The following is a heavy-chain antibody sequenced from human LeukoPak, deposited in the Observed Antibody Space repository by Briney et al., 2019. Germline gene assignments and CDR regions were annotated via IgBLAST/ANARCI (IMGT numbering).Heavy chain of an antibody. CDR3: ARLDWSNYAIDY. Sequence: PSETLSLTCTVSGGSISSYYWSWIRLPPGKGLEWIGYINYSGRTNYNPALKSRVTISLDTSKNQLSLRLTSVTAADTAVYFWARLDWSNYAIDYWGQGTLVTVSS. V-gene: IGHV4-59*08. D-gene: IGHD2-8*01. CDR1: GGSISSYY. CDR2: INYSGRT. J-gene: IGHJ4*02.